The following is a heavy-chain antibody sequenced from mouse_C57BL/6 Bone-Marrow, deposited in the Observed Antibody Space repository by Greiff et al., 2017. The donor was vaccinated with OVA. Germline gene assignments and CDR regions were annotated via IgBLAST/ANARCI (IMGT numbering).Heavy chain of an antibody. CDR2: IYPGDGDT. V-gene: IGHV1-82*01. CDR3: ARRSIYYDYDGWYFDV. J-gene: IGHJ1*03. Sequence: VQLQESGPELVKPGASVKISCKASGYAFSSSWMNWVKQRPGKGLEWIGRIYPGDGDTNYNGKFKGKATLTADKSSSTAYMQLSSLTSEDSAVYFCARRSIYYDYDGWYFDVWGTGTTVTVSS. D-gene: IGHD2-4*01. CDR1: GYAFSSSW.